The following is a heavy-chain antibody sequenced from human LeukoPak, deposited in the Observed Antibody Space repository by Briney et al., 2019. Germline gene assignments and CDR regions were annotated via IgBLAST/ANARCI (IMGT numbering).Heavy chain of an antibody. V-gene: IGHV3-30*04. CDR2: ISYDGSNK. CDR1: GFSFSNYA. CDR3: ATPPTVTRNY. D-gene: IGHD4-17*01. J-gene: IGHJ4*02. Sequence: GGSLRLSCAASGFSFSNYAMHWVRQAPGKGLEWVAVISYDGSNKYYADSMKGRFTISRDNSKKTIYLQMDSLRAEDTAVYYCATPPTVTRNYWGQGTLVTVSS.